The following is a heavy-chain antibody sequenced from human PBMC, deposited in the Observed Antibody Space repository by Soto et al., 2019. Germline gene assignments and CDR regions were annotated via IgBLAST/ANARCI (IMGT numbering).Heavy chain of an antibody. CDR1: GGSISSNSYY. D-gene: IGHD1-26*01. CDR2: IHYSGST. CDR3: AGLATGTWLEY. V-gene: IGHV4-39*01. Sequence: SETLSLTCTVSGGSISSNSYYWGWIRQPPGKGLEWIGSIHYSGSTYYNPSLKSRVTISVDTSKNQFSLKLSSVTAADTAVYYCAGLATGTWLEYWGQGALVTVSS. J-gene: IGHJ4*02.